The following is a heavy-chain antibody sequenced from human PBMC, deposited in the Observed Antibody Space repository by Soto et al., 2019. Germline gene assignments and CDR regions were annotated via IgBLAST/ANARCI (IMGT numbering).Heavy chain of an antibody. Sequence: GGSLRLSCTTSGFTVSSSHMSWVRQAPGKGLDWVSVIYSGGNSYYAVSVQGRFTISRDNSKNTVYLQMNSLRGEDTAIYYCARLGPYGSETYSFRYNWFDPWGQGALVTVSS. CDR3: ARLGPYGSETYSFRYNWFDP. CDR1: GFTVSSSH. D-gene: IGHD3-10*01. CDR2: IYSGGNS. J-gene: IGHJ5*02. V-gene: IGHV3-53*01.